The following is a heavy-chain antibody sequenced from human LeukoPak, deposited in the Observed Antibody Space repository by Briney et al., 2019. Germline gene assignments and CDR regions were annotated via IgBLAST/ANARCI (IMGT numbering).Heavy chain of an antibody. J-gene: IGHJ4*02. CDR3: ARGSGGYSGSYYVFDY. CDR1: GYTFTSYY. CDR2: INPSGGST. V-gene: IGHV1-46*01. D-gene: IGHD1-26*01. Sequence: ASVKVSCKASGYTFTSYYMHWVRQAPGQGLEWMGIINPSGGSTSYAQKFQGRVTMTRDTSTSTVYMELSSLRSEDTAVYYCARGSGGYSGSYYVFDYWGQGTLVTVSS.